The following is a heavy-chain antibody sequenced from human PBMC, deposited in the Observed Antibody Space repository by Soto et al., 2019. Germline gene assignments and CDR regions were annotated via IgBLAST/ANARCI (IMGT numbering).Heavy chain of an antibody. V-gene: IGHV3-21*01. J-gene: IGHJ4*02. CDR3: ARVDGYTYPNDY. CDR2: ITSESSYI. CDR1: GFSFSSYG. Sequence: PGGSLRLSXAASGFSFSSYGMIWVRQAPGKGLEWVSSITSESSYIYYVDSVRGRFTITRDNAKNSLHLQMTSLRAEDTAVYYCARVDGYTYPNDYWGQGTLVTVSS. D-gene: IGHD5-12*01.